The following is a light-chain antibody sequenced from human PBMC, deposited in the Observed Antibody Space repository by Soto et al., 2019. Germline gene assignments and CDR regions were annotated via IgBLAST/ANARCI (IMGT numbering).Light chain of an antibody. J-gene: IGLJ3*02. V-gene: IGLV1-44*01. CDR1: SSNIGKNS. CDR2: RNN. Sequence: QPMLTQPPSASGTPGQRVTISCSGSSSNIGKNSVNWYQQFPGTAPKLLIYRNNQRPSGVPDRFSGSKSGTSASLAISGLHSEDEADYYCSVWDDSLDGRVFGGGTKLTVL. CDR3: SVWDDSLDGRV.